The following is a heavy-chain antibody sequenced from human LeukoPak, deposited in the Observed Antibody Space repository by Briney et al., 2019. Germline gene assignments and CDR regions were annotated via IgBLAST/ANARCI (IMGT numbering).Heavy chain of an antibody. CDR3: AREGASSSWYRDAFDI. V-gene: IGHV4-4*07. J-gene: IGHJ3*02. CDR2: IYTSGST. D-gene: IGHD6-13*01. CDR1: GGSISSYY. Sequence: YPSETLSLTCTVSGGSISSYYWSWIRQPAGKGLEWIGRIYTSGSTNYNPSLKSRVTMSVDTSKNQFSLKLSSVTAADTAVYYCAREGASSSWYRDAFDIWGQGTMVTVSS.